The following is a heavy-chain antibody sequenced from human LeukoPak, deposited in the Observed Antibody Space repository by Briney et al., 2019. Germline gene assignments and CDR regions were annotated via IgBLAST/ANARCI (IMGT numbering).Heavy chain of an antibody. CDR3: ARHASVDGNWPRPLDY. J-gene: IGHJ4*02. CDR1: GGSISSSPYY. Sequence: SETLSLTCTVSGGSISSSPYYWGWIRQPPGKGLEWIGNLYYSGSTYYNPSLKTRVTISVDTSKNQFSLKLTSVTAAGTAVYYCARHASVDGNWPRPLDYWGQGSLVTVSS. V-gene: IGHV4-39*01. CDR2: LYYSGST. D-gene: IGHD6-19*01.